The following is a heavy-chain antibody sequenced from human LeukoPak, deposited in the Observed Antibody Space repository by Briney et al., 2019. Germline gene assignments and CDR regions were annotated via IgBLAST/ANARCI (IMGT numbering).Heavy chain of an antibody. V-gene: IGHV4-39*07. J-gene: IGHJ4*02. Sequence: PSETLSLTCTVSGGSIGSTNYYWGWIRQPPGKGLEWIANIYYSGSTYYNPSLKSRVTISVDTSKNQFSLRLSSVTAADTAVYYRATTISPSNYYFDYWGQGTLVTVSS. CDR2: IYYSGST. CDR1: GGSIGSTNYY. D-gene: IGHD3-9*01. CDR3: ATTISPSNYYFDY.